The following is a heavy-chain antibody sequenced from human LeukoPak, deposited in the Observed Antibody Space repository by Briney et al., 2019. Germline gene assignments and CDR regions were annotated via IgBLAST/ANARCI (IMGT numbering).Heavy chain of an antibody. CDR1: GFTFSSYA. V-gene: IGHV3-30-3*02. CDR2: ISYDGSNK. CDR3: AKKVV. J-gene: IGHJ4*02. Sequence: GGSLRLSCAASGFTFSSYATHWVRQAPGKGLEWVAVISYDGSNKYYADSVKGRFTISRDNSKNTLYLQMNSLRAEDTAVYYCAKKVVWGQGTLVTVSS.